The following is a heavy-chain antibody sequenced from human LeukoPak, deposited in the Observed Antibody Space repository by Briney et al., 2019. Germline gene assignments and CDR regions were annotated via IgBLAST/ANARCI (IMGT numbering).Heavy chain of an antibody. Sequence: ASVKVSCKASGYTFTSYGISWVRQAPGQGLEWMGWISVYNGNTNYAQKFQGRVTMTTDTYTSTAHIELRSLRSDDTAVYYCARQGYSGHSQGAADYWGEGTVVTVSS. D-gene: IGHD4-23*01. CDR3: ARQGYSGHSQGAADY. CDR1: GYTFTSYG. CDR2: ISVYNGNT. J-gene: IGHJ4*02. V-gene: IGHV1-18*01.